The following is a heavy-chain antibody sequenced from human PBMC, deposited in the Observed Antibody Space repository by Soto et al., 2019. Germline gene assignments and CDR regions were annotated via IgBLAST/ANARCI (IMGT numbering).Heavy chain of an antibody. CDR3: ARVRALSRFLEWSYYYGMDV. V-gene: IGHV3-74*01. Sequence: PGGSLRLACAASVFSFSSYWMHWVRQAPGKGLVWVSRINSDGSSTSYADSVKGRFTISRDNAKNTLYLQMNSLRAEDTAVYYCARVRALSRFLEWSYYYGMDVWGQRTTVTVSS. J-gene: IGHJ6*02. CDR2: INSDGSST. CDR1: VFSFSSYW. D-gene: IGHD3-3*01.